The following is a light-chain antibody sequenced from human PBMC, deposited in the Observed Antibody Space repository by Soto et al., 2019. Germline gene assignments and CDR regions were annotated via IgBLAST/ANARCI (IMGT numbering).Light chain of an antibody. Sequence: QSVLSQPPSVSAAPGQRVTISCSGSTSNIGKYYVSWYQQVPGTAPRLLIYDNNQRPSGIPDRFSGSKSGTSATLAITGLQTGDEADYYCATWHGGLTPPALFGTG. J-gene: IGLJ1*01. CDR2: DNN. V-gene: IGLV1-51*01. CDR3: ATWHGGLTPPAL. CDR1: TSNIGKYY.